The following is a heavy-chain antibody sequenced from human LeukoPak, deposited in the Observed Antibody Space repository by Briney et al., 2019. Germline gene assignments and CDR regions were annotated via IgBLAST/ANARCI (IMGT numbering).Heavy chain of an antibody. CDR3: VVGGSPGY. J-gene: IGHJ4*02. V-gene: IGHV3-74*01. CDR2: ISTDGYTT. CDR1: GLAFGAYK. D-gene: IGHD2-15*01. Sequence: PPGGSLRLSCAASGLAFGAYKMHWVRQAPRKGLVWVSRISTDGYTTDYADFVQGRFTASRDNTKNTWSLEMNSLRAEDTAVYYCVVGGSPGYWGQGTLVTVSS.